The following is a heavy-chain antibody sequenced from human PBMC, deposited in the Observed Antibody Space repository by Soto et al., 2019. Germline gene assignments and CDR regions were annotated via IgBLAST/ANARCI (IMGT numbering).Heavy chain of an antibody. V-gene: IGHV4-4*02. D-gene: IGHD3-3*01. CDR1: GGSISSSNW. CDR3: AREGVTIFGVVDILDY. CDR2: IYHSGST. Sequence: QVQLQESGPGLVKPSGTLSLTCAVSGGSISSSNWWSWVRQPPGKGLEWIGEIYHSGSTNYNPSLKCRVTISVDKSKNQFSLKLSSVTAADTAVYYCAREGVTIFGVVDILDYWGQGTLVTVSS. J-gene: IGHJ4*02.